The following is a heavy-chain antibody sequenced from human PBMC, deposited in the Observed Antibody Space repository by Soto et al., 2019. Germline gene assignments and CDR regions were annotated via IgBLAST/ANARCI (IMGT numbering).Heavy chain of an antibody. D-gene: IGHD2-2*01. J-gene: IGHJ4*02. CDR3: AREMYCSSTSCSGGDY. CDR2: IIPIFGTA. Sequence: ASVKVSCKASGGTFSSYAISWVRQAPGQGLEWMGGIIPIFGTANYAQKFQGRVTITSDKSTSTAYMELSSLRSEDTAVYYCAREMYCSSTSCSGGDYWGQGTLVTVSS. CDR1: GGTFSSYA. V-gene: IGHV1-69*06.